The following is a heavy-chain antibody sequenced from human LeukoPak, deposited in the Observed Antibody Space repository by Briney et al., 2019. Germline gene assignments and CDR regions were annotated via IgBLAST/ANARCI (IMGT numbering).Heavy chain of an antibody. V-gene: IGHV3-23*01. CDR3: AKVLHSSGWTFDY. D-gene: IGHD6-19*01. CDR2: ISGSGGST. Sequence: PGGSLRLSCAASGFTFSSYAMSWVRRAPGKGLEWVSAISGSGGSTYYADSVKGRFTISRDNSKNTLYLQMNSLRAEDTAVYYCAKVLHSSGWTFDYWGQGTLVTVSS. CDR1: GFTFSSYA. J-gene: IGHJ4*02.